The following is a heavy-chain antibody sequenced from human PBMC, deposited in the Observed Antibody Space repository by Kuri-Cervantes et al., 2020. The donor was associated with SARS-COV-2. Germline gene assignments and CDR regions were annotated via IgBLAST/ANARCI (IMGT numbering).Heavy chain of an antibody. Sequence: GESLKISCAASGFNFDDHGMSWVRQAPGKGLEWVSGISWNGGITGYADSVKGRFTISRDNAKNSLYLQMNSLRAEDTAVYYCARVFERYCSSTSCYNFMDADFGFDYWGQGTLVTVSS. CDR2: ISWNGGIT. CDR1: GFNFDDHG. D-gene: IGHD2-2*02. J-gene: IGHJ4*02. CDR3: ARVFERYCSSTSCYNFMDADFGFDY. V-gene: IGHV3-20*04.